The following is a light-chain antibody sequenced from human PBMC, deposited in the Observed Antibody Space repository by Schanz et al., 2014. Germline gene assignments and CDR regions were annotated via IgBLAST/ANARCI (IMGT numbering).Light chain of an antibody. CDR1: SSNIGSNT. Sequence: QSVLTQPPSASGTPGQRVTISCSGSSSNIGSNTVNWYQQLPGTAPKPLIYSNNQRPSGVPDRFSGSKSGTSASLAISGLQSEDEADYYCAAWDDTLNNWLFGGGTKVTVL. V-gene: IGLV1-44*01. J-gene: IGLJ3*02. CDR2: SNN. CDR3: AAWDDTLNNWL.